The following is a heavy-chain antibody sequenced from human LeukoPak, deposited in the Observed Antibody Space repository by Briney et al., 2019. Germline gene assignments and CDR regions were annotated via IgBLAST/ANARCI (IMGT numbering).Heavy chain of an antibody. J-gene: IGHJ4*02. CDR3: AREHDSSGFDY. Sequence: GGPLRLSCAASGFTFSSYWMSWVRQAPGKGLEWVANIKQDGSGKYYVDSVKGRFTISRDNAKNSLYLQMNSLRAEDTAVYYCAREHDSSGFDYWGQGTLVTVSS. CDR1: GFTFSSYW. CDR2: IKQDGSGK. D-gene: IGHD3-22*01. V-gene: IGHV3-7*01.